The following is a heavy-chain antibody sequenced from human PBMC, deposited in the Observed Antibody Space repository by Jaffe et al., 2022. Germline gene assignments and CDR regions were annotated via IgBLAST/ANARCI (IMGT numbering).Heavy chain of an antibody. CDR3: TRAPTSIAARLRGGVFDY. J-gene: IGHJ4*02. V-gene: IGHV4-4*02. D-gene: IGHD6-6*01. CDR1: GGSISSSNW. CDR2: IYHSGST. Sequence: QVQLQESGPGLVKPSGTLSLTCAVSGGSISSSNWWSWVRQPPGKGLEWIGEIYHSGSTNYNPSLKSRVTISVDKSKNQFSLKLSSVTAADTAVYYCTRAPTSIAARLRGGVFDYWGQGTLVTVSS.